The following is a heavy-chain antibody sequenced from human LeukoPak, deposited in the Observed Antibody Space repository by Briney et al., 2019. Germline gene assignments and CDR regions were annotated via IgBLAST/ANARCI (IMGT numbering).Heavy chain of an antibody. D-gene: IGHD3-10*01. CDR2: INHSGST. CDR3: ARRPNTPYYYGSGSSYYFDY. J-gene: IGHJ4*02. CDR1: GGSFSGYY. Sequence: SETLSLTCAVYGGSFSGYYWSWIRQPPARGLEWIGEINHSGSTNYNPSLKRRVTISVDTSKNQFSLKLSSVTAADTAVYYCARRPNTPYYYGSGSSYYFDYWGQGTLVTVSS. V-gene: IGHV4-34*01.